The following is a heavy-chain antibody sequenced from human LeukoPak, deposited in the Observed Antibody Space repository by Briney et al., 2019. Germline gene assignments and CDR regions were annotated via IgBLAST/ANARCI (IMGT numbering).Heavy chain of an antibody. J-gene: IGHJ5*02. CDR2: INPDSGGT. V-gene: IGHV1-2*02. CDR3: VREARAGNWFDP. CDR1: GYTFTTYY. Sequence: ASVKVSCKASGYTFTTYYIHWVRQPPVQGLEWMGWINPDSGGTNYAQKFQGRVTMTRDTSISTVYMDLSMLRSDDTAIYYCVREARAGNWFDPWGQGTLVIVSS.